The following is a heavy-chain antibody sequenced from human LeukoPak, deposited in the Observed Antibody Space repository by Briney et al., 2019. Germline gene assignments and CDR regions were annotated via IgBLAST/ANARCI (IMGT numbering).Heavy chain of an antibody. V-gene: IGHV4-38-2*02. D-gene: IGHD2-8*01. J-gene: IGHJ6*03. CDR3: ARDLNGCTNGVCYTGWYYYYYMDV. CDR1: GYSISSGYY. CDR2: IYHSGST. Sequence: SETLSLTCTVSGYSISSGYYWGWSRPPPGKGLEWIGSIYHSGSTYYNPSLKSRVTISVDTSKNQFSLKLSSVTAADTAVYYCARDLNGCTNGVCYTGWYYYYYMDVWGKGTTVTVSS.